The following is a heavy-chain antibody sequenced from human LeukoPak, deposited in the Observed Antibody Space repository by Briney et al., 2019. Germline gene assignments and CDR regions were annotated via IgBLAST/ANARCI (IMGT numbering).Heavy chain of an antibody. Sequence: LETLSLTCAVYGGSFSGYYWSWIRQPPGKGLEWIGEINHSGSTNYNPSLKSRVTISVDTSKNQFSLKLSSVTAADTAVYYCARGDVAAAGFDYWGQGTLVTVSS. J-gene: IGHJ4*02. CDR1: GGSFSGYY. CDR2: INHSGST. CDR3: ARGDVAAAGFDY. D-gene: IGHD6-13*01. V-gene: IGHV4-34*01.